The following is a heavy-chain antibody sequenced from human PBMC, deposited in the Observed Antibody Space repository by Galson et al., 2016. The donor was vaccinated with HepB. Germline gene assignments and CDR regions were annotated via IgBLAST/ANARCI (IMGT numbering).Heavy chain of an antibody. CDR1: GDSITNYH. V-gene: IGHV4-59*08. Sequence: SETLSLTCTVSGDSITNYHWTWIRQPPGKGLEWIEYMYHTLAPTYNPSLKSRVTISVDTSNNQFSLDLTSVDTTDTAMYYCAASNPSGGFWVQGALVTVSS. CDR2: MYHTLAP. CDR3: AASNPSGGF. D-gene: IGHD2/OR15-2a*01. J-gene: IGHJ4*02.